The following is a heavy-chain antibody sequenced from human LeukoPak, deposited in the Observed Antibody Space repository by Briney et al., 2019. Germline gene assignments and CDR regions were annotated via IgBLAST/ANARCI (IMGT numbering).Heavy chain of an antibody. CDR1: GFTFSSYS. Sequence: GGSLRLSCAASGFTFSSYSMNCVRQAPGKGLEWVSSISSSSSYIYYADSVKGRFTISRDNAKNSLYLQMNSLRAEDTAVYYCARDRPTYYYDSSGYFDYWGQGTLVTVSS. CDR3: ARDRPTYYYDSSGYFDY. J-gene: IGHJ4*02. CDR2: ISSSSSYI. V-gene: IGHV3-21*01. D-gene: IGHD3-22*01.